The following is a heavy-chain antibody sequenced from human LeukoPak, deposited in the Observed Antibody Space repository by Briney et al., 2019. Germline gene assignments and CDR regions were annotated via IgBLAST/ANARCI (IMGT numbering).Heavy chain of an antibody. CDR2: IRYDGSNK. J-gene: IGHJ6*02. Sequence: QPGGSLRLSCAASGFTFSSYGMHWVRQAPGKGLEWVAFIRYDGSNKYYADSVKGRFTISRDNSKNTLYLQMNSLRAEDTAVYYCAKEARYSSNWRVMSTYYYYGMDVWGQGTTVTVSS. V-gene: IGHV3-30*02. CDR1: GFTFSSYG. CDR3: AKEARYSSNWRVMSTYYYYGMDV. D-gene: IGHD6-13*01.